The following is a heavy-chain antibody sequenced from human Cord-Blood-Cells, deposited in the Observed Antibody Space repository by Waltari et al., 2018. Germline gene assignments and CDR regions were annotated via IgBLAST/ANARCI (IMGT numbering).Heavy chain of an antibody. V-gene: IGHV4-39*01. CDR2: IYYSGRT. CDR1: GGSISSSRYY. CDR3: ARHLDRAAAGIDY. D-gene: IGHD6-13*01. J-gene: IGHJ4*02. Sequence: QLQLQESGPGLVKPSETLSLTCTVSGGSISSSRYYSGWIRQPPGKGLEWIVSIYYSGRTYDNPSLKSRVTISVDTSKNQFSLKLSSVTAADTAVYYCARHLDRAAAGIDYWGQGTLVTVSS.